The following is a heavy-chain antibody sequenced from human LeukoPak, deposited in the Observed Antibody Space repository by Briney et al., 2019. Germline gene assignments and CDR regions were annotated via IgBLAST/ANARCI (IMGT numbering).Heavy chain of an antibody. CDR1: GYTFTSYY. J-gene: IGHJ4*02. CDR3: ARENIEQWPAFDY. D-gene: IGHD1/OR15-1a*01. CDR2: INGNSGGT. Sequence: ASVNVSCKASGYTFTSYYMHWVRQAPGQGPEWMGWINGNSGGTKYAQKFEGRVTMTSDTSTSTVQMDLGTLRSDDTAVYYCARENIEQWPAFDYWGQGTPVTVSS. V-gene: IGHV1-2*02.